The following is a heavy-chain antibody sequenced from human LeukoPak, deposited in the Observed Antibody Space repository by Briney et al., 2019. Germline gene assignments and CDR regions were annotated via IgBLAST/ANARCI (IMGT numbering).Heavy chain of an antibody. D-gene: IGHD4-17*01. CDR2: INSDGGST. V-gene: IGHV3-74*01. Sequence: GGSLRLSCAASGFTFSSFWMHWVRQAPGKGLVWVSRINSDGGSTTYADFVKGRFTISRDNAKNTLYLHMNSLRAEDTAVYFCAKASYGGYGGFDPWGQGTLVSVSS. CDR3: AKASYGGYGGFDP. CDR1: GFTFSSFW. J-gene: IGHJ5*02.